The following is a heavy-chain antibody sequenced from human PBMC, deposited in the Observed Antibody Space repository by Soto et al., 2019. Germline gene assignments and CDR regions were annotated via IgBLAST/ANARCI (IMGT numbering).Heavy chain of an antibody. V-gene: IGHV4-31*03. Sequence: SETLSLTCTVSGGSISSGGYYWSWIRQHPGKGLEWIGYIYYSGSTYYNPSLKSRVTISVDTSKNQFSLKLSSVTAADTAVYYCARGGRRSPGKDVWGQGTTVTVSS. CDR2: IYYSGST. J-gene: IGHJ6*02. CDR1: GGSISSGGYY. CDR3: ARGGRRSPGKDV.